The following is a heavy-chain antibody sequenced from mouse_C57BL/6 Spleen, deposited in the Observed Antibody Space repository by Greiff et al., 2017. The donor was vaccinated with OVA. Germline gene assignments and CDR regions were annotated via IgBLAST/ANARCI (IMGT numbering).Heavy chain of an antibody. CDR2: ISDGGSYT. V-gene: IGHV5-4*03. CDR1: GFTFSSYA. CDR3: ARRERFYAMDY. Sequence: EVKVEESGGGLVKPGGSLKLSCAASGFTFSSYAMSWVRQTPEKRLEWVATISDGGSYTYYPDNVKGRFTISRDNAKNNLYLQMSHLKSEDTAMYYCARRERFYAMDYWGQGTSVTVSS. J-gene: IGHJ4*01.